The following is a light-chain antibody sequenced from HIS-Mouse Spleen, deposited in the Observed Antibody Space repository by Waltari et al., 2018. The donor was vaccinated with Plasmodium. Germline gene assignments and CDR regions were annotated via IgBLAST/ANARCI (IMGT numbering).Light chain of an antibody. J-gene: IGLJ2*01. CDR1: SSDVGGYTY. V-gene: IGLV2-8*01. Sequence: QSALTQPPSASGSPGQSVTIPSTGTSSDVGGYTYVPWYQQPPGKAPKLMIYEVSKRPSGVPDRFSGSKSGNTASLTVSGLQAEDEADYYCSSYAGSNNLVFGGGTKLTVL. CDR3: SSYAGSNNLV. CDR2: EVS.